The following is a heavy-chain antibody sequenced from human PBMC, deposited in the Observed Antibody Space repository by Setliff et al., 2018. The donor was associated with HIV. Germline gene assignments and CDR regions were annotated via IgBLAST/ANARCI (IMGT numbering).Heavy chain of an antibody. CDR3: AKDIIPAGLFHDL. D-gene: IGHD2-2*01. V-gene: IGHV3-11*04. Sequence: GGSLRLSCAASGFTFSDYYMTWIRQAPGKGLEWVSYISPNGNSMYYADSVKGRFTISRENAKNSLYLQMNSLRAEDTALYYCAKDIIPAGLFHDLWGQGTLVTVSS. CDR2: ISPNGNSM. CDR1: GFTFSDYY. J-gene: IGHJ5*02.